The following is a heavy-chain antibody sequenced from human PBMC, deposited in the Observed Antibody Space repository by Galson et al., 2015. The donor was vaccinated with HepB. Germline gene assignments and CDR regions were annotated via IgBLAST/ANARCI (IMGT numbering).Heavy chain of an antibody. D-gene: IGHD4-23*01. CDR1: GYSFTNYL. CDR3: ARGAYGGNSVDY. Sequence: SVKVSCKASGYSFTNYLIHWVRQAPGQRLEWMGWINAGNGDTRDSQNFQGRATITRDTSANTVFMELSSLRPEDTALYYCARGAYGGNSVDYWGQGTLVTVSS. J-gene: IGHJ4*02. V-gene: IGHV1-3*01. CDR2: INAGNGDT.